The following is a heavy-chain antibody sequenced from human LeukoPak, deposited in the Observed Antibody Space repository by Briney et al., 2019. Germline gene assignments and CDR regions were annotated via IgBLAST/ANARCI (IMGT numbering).Heavy chain of an antibody. V-gene: IGHV1-69*13. CDR2: IIPIFGTA. D-gene: IGHD3-22*01. CDR3: ARDPIDSSGYYYSAFDI. CDR1: GGTFSSYA. J-gene: IGHJ3*02. Sequence: ASVKVSCKASGGTFSSYAISWVRQGPGQGLEWMGGIIPIFGTANYAQKFQGRVTITADESTSTAYMELSSLRSEDTAVYYCARDPIDSSGYYYSAFDIWGQGTMVTVSS.